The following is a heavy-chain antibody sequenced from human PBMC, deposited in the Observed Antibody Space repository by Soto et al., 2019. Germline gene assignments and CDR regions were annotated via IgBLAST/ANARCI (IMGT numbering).Heavy chain of an antibody. Sequence: PSETLSLTCAVSGGSVSSSVHYWSWIRQPPGKGLEWIGNIYYSGSTNCNPSLKSRVTISVDTSKNQFSLKLSSVTAADTAVYYCARDLRGSRTSRPWNYYGLDVWGQGTTVTVSS. D-gene: IGHD2-2*01. CDR1: GGSVSSSVHY. CDR3: ARDLRGSRTSRPWNYYGLDV. V-gene: IGHV4-61*08. J-gene: IGHJ6*02. CDR2: IYYSGST.